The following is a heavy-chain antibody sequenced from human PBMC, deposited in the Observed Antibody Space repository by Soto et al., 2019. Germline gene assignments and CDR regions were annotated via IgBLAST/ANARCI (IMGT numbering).Heavy chain of an antibody. CDR3: ARPLRDTAMAVTPFDY. D-gene: IGHD5-18*01. J-gene: IGHJ4*02. CDR2: ISYDGSNK. Sequence: GGSLRLSCAASGFTFSSYAMHWVRQAPGKGLEWVAVISYDGSNKYYADSVKGRFTISRDNSKNTLYLQMNSLRAEDTAVYYCARPLRDTAMAVTPFDYWGQGTLVTVSS. V-gene: IGHV3-30-3*01. CDR1: GFTFSSYA.